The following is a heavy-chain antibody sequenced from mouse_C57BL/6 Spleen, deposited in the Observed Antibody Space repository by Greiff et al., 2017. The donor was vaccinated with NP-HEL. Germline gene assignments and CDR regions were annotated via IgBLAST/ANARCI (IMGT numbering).Heavy chain of an antibody. Sequence: VQLQQSGPELVKPGASVKISCKASGYSFTGYYMNWVKPSPEKSLEWIGEINPSTGGTTYNQKFKAKATLTVDKSSSTAYMQLKSLTSEDSAVYYCAGIYYGSSHWYFDVWGTGTTVTVSS. CDR2: INPSTGGT. D-gene: IGHD1-1*01. J-gene: IGHJ1*03. CDR3: AGIYYGSSHWYFDV. CDR1: GYSFTGYY. V-gene: IGHV1-42*01.